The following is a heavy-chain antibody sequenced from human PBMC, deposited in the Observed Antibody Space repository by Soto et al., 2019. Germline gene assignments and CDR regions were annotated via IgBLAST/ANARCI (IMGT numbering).Heavy chain of an antibody. D-gene: IGHD3-9*01. J-gene: IGHJ6*03. Sequence: GASVKVSCKVSGYTLTELSMHWVRQAPGKGLEWMGGFDPEDGETIYAQKFQGRVTMTEDTSTDTAYMELSSLRSEDTAVYYCAARAGSYFDWPKYYYYYYMDVWGKGTTVTVSS. CDR2: FDPEDGET. V-gene: IGHV1-24*01. CDR3: AARAGSYFDWPKYYYYYYMDV. CDR1: GYTLTELS.